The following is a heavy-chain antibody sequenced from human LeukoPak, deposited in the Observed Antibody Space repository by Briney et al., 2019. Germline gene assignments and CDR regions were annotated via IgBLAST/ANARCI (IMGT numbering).Heavy chain of an antibody. CDR3: ARSSSSWHLFDY. CDR2: IIPILGIA. J-gene: IGHJ4*02. V-gene: IGHV1-69*04. CDR1: GGIFSSYA. D-gene: IGHD6-13*01. Sequence: GASVKVSCKASGGIFSSYAISWVRQAPGQGLEWIGRIIPILGIANYAQKFQGRVTITADKSTSTAYMELSSLRSEDTAVYYCARSSSSWHLFDYWGQGTLVTVSS.